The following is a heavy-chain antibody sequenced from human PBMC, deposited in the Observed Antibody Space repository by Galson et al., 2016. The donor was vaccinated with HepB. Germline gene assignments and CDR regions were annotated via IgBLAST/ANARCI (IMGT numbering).Heavy chain of an antibody. CDR3: AIGHMAPYFDY. D-gene: IGHD2-21*01. V-gene: IGHV1-24*01. CDR2: FDPEDGKT. CDR1: GYTLTEFS. J-gene: IGHJ4*02. Sequence: SVKVSCKVSGYTLTEFSMHWVRQAPGKGLEWMGGFDPEDGKTIYAQRFQGRATMTEDTSTDTAYMELSSLRSDDTAVYYCAIGHMAPYFDYWGRGTLVTVSS.